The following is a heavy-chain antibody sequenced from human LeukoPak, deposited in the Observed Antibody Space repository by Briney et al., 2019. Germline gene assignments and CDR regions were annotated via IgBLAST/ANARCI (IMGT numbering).Heavy chain of an antibody. V-gene: IGHV3-11*04. Sequence: GGSLRLSCAASGFTFSERYMSWIRRAPGKGLEWIADISSTGYTINYADSVKGRFTIFQDNAQNSLHLQMNRLRAEDTAVYYCARVSNFHHSSGHYLPWYFDLWGRGTLVTVSS. CDR1: GFTFSERY. J-gene: IGHJ2*01. D-gene: IGHD3-22*01. CDR3: ARVSNFHHSSGHYLPWYFDL. CDR2: ISSTGYTI.